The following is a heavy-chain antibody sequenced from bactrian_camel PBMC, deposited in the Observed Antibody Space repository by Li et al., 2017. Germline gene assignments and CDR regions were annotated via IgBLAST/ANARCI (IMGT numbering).Heavy chain of an antibody. V-gene: IGHV3S63*01. CDR3: APHVGGFGY. CDR1: GFAFDDAD. CDR2: VIGSDGGP. Sequence: HVQLVESGGGSVQAGATLRLSCTASGFAFDDADMGWYRQAPGNKCETVSVIGSDGGPYYANSVKGRFTISRDNARNTVYLQLNGVKIEDKAVYYCAPHVGGFGYWGQGTQVTVS. J-gene: IGHJ6*01. D-gene: IGHD7*01.